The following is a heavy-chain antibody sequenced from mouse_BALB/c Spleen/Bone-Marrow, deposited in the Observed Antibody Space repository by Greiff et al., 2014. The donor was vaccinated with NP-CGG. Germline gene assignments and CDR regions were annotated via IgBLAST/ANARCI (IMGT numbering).Heavy chain of an antibody. CDR3: ARWDYGDYAMDY. J-gene: IGHJ4*01. V-gene: IGHV3-2*02. D-gene: IGHD1-2*01. CDR2: ISYSSST. Sequence: EVKLMESGPGLVKPSQSLSLTCTVTGYSITSDYAWNWIRQFQGNKLEWMGYISYSSSTNYNPSLKSRNSITRDTSKNQFFLQLNSVTAEGTATYYCARWDYGDYAMDYWGQGTSVTVSS. CDR1: GYSITSDYA.